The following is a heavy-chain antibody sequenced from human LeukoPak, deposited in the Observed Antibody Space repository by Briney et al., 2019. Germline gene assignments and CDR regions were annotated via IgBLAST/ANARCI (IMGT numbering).Heavy chain of an antibody. CDR1: GYTFTGYY. V-gene: IGHV1-8*02. CDR2: MNPNSGNT. Sequence: ASVKVPCKASGYTFTGYYMHWVRQAPGQGLEWMGWMNPNSGNTGYAQKFQGRVTMTRNTSISTAYMELSSLRSEDTAVYYCARGGFDRAAAGTHGDHWGQGTLVTVSS. CDR3: ARGGFDRAAAGTHGDH. J-gene: IGHJ4*02. D-gene: IGHD6-13*01.